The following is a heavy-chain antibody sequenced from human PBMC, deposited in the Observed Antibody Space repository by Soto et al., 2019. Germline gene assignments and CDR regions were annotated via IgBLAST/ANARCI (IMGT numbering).Heavy chain of an antibody. CDR1: GGSISSYY. CDR3: ARDSPLVMPATVYFFDDMDG. J-gene: IGHJ6*02. Sequence: PSETLSLTCTVSGGSISSYYWSWIRQPPGKGLEWIGYINDSGRTNYNPSLKSRVTVSVDTSKNQFSLKLSSVTAADTAVYYCARDSPLVMPATVYFFDDMDGWAQGTTVTVSS. D-gene: IGHD1-26*01. V-gene: IGHV4-59*01. CDR2: INDSGRT.